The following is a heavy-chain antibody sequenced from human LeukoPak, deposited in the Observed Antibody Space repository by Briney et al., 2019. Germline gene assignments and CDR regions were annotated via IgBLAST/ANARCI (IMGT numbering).Heavy chain of an antibody. CDR2: IYWDDDR. J-gene: IGHJ4*02. Sequence: SGPTLVKPTQTLTLTCSFSGFSLSTSRVGVGWIRQPPGKALEWLALIYWDDDRRYSPSLKSRLTISKDTSKNQVVLTMTHMDPVDTATYYCAGRTYATLEIDYWGQGTLVTVSS. CDR3: AGRTYATLEIDY. V-gene: IGHV2-5*02. D-gene: IGHD2-8*01. CDR1: GFSLSTSRVG.